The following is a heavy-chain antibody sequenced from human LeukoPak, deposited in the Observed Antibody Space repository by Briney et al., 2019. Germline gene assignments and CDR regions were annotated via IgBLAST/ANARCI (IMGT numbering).Heavy chain of an antibody. CDR2: IRQDGSEK. V-gene: IGHV3-7*01. CDR3: ARDHSDGYNCFGKPRRYYFDY. Sequence: GGSLRLSCAASGFTFSSYWMRWVRQAPGKGLEWVANIRQDGSEKYYVDSVKGRFTISRDNAKNSLYLQMNSLRAEDTAVYYCARDHSDGYNCFGKPRRYYFDYWGQGTLVTVSS. CDR1: GFTFSSYW. D-gene: IGHD5-24*01. J-gene: IGHJ4*02.